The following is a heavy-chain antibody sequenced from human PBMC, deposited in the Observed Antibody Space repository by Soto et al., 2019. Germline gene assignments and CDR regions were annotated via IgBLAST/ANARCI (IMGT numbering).Heavy chain of an antibody. J-gene: IGHJ4*02. CDR1: GFTFSTYW. V-gene: IGHV3-30*18. Sequence: GSLRLSCAASGFTFSTYWMHWVRQAPGKGLVWVAVITNDGSNKYYADSVKGRFTISRDNSKNTLYLQMNSLRAEDTAVYYCAKGITGDYVDYWGQGTLVTVSS. CDR2: ITNDGSNK. D-gene: IGHD1-20*01. CDR3: AKGITGDYVDY.